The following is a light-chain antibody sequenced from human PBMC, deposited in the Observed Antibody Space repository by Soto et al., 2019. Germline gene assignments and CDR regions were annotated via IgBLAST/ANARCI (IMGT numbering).Light chain of an antibody. CDR2: GVS. J-gene: IGKJ5*01. Sequence: EIVLTQSPGTLSLSPGERATLSCRASQSVSSSYLAWYQQKPGQAPRLLIYGVSSRATGIPDRFSGSVSGTDFTLTISRLEPEDFAVYYCQHYVNSPPITCGEGTRLEIK. V-gene: IGKV3-20*01. CDR3: QHYVNSPPIT. CDR1: QSVSSSY.